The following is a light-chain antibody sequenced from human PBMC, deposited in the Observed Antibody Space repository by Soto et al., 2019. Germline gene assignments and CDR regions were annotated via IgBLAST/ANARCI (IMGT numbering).Light chain of an antibody. CDR1: TGYVGGYDY. V-gene: IGLV2-14*01. CDR2: EVT. J-gene: IGLJ1*01. Sequence: QSALTQPASVSGSPGQSITISCTGTTGYVGGYDYVSWYQQYPYKAPKLIIYEVTNRPSGISNRFSGSKSGNTAFLTIYGLQAEDEADYYCSSHTSGNTRVFGTGTKVTVL. CDR3: SSHTSGNTRV.